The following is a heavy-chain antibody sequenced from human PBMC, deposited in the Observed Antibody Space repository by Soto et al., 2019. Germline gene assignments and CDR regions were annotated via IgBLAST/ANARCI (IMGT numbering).Heavy chain of an antibody. V-gene: IGHV4-59*01. J-gene: IGHJ4*02. CDR2: IYYSGST. Sequence: KPSETLSLTCTVSGGSISSYYWSWIRQPPGKGLEWIGYIYYSGSTNYNPSLKSRVTISVDTSKNQFSPKLSSVTAADTAVYYCARGRDYDFWSGYFYFDYWGQGTLVTVSS. CDR1: GGSISSYY. D-gene: IGHD3-3*01. CDR3: ARGRDYDFWSGYFYFDY.